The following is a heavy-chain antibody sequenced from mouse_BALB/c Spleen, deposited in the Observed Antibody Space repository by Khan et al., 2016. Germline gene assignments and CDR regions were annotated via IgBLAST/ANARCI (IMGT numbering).Heavy chain of an antibody. CDR3: AIDDFSFAY. V-gene: IGHV2-4-1*01. Sequence: QVQLKQSGPGLVQPSQSLSITCTVSGFSLISYGVHWVRKSPGKGLEWLGVIWSGGSTDYNAAFISRLSISKDNSKSQVFFKMNSLQADSTAIYYCAIDDFSFAYWVQGTTLTVSS. CDR2: IWSGGST. CDR1: GFSLISYG. D-gene: IGHD2-13*01. J-gene: IGHJ2*01.